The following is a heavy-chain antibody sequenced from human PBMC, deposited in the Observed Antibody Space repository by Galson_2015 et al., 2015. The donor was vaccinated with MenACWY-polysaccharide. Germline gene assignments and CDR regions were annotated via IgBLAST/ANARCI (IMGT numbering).Heavy chain of an antibody. J-gene: IGHJ4*02. CDR2: ISSSYTI. D-gene: IGHD1-26*01. CDR1: GFTFSSSS. V-gene: IGHV3-48*02. Sequence: SLSLSCAASGFTFSSSSMNWVRQAPGKGLEWVSYISSSYTIYYADSVKGRFTISRDNAKNSLYLQMNSLRDEDTAVYYCARVLKGLVGATPDYWGQGTLVIVSS. CDR3: ARVLKGLVGATPDY.